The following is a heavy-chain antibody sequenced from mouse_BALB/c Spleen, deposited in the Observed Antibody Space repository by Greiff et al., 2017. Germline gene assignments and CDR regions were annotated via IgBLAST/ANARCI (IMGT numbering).Heavy chain of an antibody. V-gene: IGHV1-15*01. D-gene: IGHD2-4*01. CDR2: IDPETGGT. J-gene: IGHJ3*01. CDR3: TRGMITTGAWYAY. Sequence: QVQLQQSGAELVRPGASVTLSCKASGYTFTDYEMHWVKQTPVHGLEWIGAIDPETGGTAYNQKFKGKATLTADKSSSTAYMELRSLTSEDSAVYYCTRGMITTGAWYAYGGQGTLVTVSA. CDR1: GYTFTDYE.